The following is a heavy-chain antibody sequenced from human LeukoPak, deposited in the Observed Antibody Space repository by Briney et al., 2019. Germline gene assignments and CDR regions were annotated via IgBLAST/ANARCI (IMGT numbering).Heavy chain of an antibody. V-gene: IGHV4-61*02. D-gene: IGHD5-24*01. Sequence: SETLSLTCNVSGGSIYSGSYYWSWIRQPAGKGLEWIGRIYTSGSTNYNPSLKSRVTISVDTSKNQFSLKLSSVTAADTAVYYCARDRRGGYNLYYFDFWGQGTLVTVSS. CDR2: IYTSGST. CDR3: ARDRRGGYNLYYFDF. J-gene: IGHJ4*02. CDR1: GGSIYSGSYY.